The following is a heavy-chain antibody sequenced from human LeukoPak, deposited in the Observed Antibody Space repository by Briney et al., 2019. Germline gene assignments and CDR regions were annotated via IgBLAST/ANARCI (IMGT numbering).Heavy chain of an antibody. CDR2: ISGSGGST. Sequence: GGSLRLSCAASGFTFSSYAMSWVRQAPGKGLEWVSAISGSGGSTFYADSVKGRFTISRDNSKNTLYLQMNSLRAEDTAVYYCAKTPPLTSIAAGYFDLWGRGTLVTVSS. CDR1: GFTFSSYA. D-gene: IGHD6-13*01. CDR3: AKTPPLTSIAAGYFDL. V-gene: IGHV3-23*01. J-gene: IGHJ2*01.